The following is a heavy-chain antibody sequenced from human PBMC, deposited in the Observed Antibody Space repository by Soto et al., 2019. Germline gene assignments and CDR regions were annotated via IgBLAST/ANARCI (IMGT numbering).Heavy chain of an antibody. J-gene: IGHJ4*02. CDR3: ARPTLEYYYDNSGYSSDY. Sequence: QVQLVQSGAEVKKPGSSVKVSCNASGGTFSTYLISWVRQAPGQGLEWMGGIIPIFGTPHYAQKFQGRVTITADESTSTAYMELSSLRSDDTAVYYCARPTLEYYYDNSGYSSDYWGQGTLVTVSS. CDR2: IIPIFGTP. D-gene: IGHD3-22*01. CDR1: GGTFSTYL. V-gene: IGHV1-69*12.